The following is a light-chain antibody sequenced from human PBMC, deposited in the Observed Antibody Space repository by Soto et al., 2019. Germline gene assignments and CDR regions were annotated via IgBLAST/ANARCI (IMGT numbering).Light chain of an antibody. CDR1: QSVSSSY. CDR2: GAS. Sequence: EIVLTQSPGTLSLSPGERATLSCRASQSVSSSYLAWYQQKPGQAPRLLIYGASSRATGIPDRFSGSGSETVFTFIISRLEPEDFAVYYCQQYGSSSWTFGQGTKVDIK. V-gene: IGKV3-20*01. CDR3: QQYGSSSWT. J-gene: IGKJ1*01.